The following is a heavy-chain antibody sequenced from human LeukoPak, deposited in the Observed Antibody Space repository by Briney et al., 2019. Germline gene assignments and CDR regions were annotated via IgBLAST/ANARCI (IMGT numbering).Heavy chain of an antibody. Sequence: SETLSLTCTVSCGSISSFYWSWIRQPAGKGREWIGRIYTSGSTNYNPSLKSRVTISVDTSKNQFSLKLSSVTAADTAVYYCARGRVHDGNYYYMDVWGKGTTVTVSS. J-gene: IGHJ6*03. D-gene: IGHD1-1*01. CDR3: ARGRVHDGNYYYMDV. V-gene: IGHV4-4*07. CDR1: CGSISSFY. CDR2: IYTSGST.